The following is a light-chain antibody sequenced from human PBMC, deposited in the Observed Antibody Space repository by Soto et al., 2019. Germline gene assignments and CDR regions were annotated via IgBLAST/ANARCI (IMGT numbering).Light chain of an antibody. J-gene: IGKJ1*01. Sequence: EIVLTQSPGTLSLSPGERATRSCRASQFVSSNSLAWYQQTRGQAPRLLIHDASSRATGIPDRFSGSGSGTDFTLTISRLEPEDFAVYYCQQYAGSPRTFGQGTKVDIK. CDR2: DAS. CDR1: QFVSSNS. CDR3: QQYAGSPRT. V-gene: IGKV3-20*01.